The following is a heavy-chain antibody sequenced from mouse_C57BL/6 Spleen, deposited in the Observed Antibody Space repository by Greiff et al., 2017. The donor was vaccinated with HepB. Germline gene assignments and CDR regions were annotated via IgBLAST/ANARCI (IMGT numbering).Heavy chain of an antibody. V-gene: IGHV1-53*01. CDR3: ARSGSSSTRYAMDY. CDR1: GYTFTSYW. J-gene: IGHJ4*01. Sequence: QVQLKQPGTELVKPGASVKLSCKASGYTFTSYWMHWVKQRPGQGLEWIGNINPSNGGTNYNEKFKSKATLTVDKSSSTAYMQLSSLTSEDSAVYYSARSGSSSTRYAMDYWGQGTSVTVSS. CDR2: INPSNGGT. D-gene: IGHD1-1*01.